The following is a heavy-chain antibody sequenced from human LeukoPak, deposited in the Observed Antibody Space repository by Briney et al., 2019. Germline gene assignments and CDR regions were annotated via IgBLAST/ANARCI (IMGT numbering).Heavy chain of an antibody. V-gene: IGHV3-30-3*01. Sequence: GGSLRLSRAASGFTFSSYAMHWVRQAPGKGLEWVAVISYDGSNIYYADSVKGRFTISRDNSKNTLYLQMNSLRAEDTAVYYCARDKVDAFDIWGQGTMVTVSS. J-gene: IGHJ3*02. CDR3: ARDKVDAFDI. CDR1: GFTFSSYA. CDR2: ISYDGSNI.